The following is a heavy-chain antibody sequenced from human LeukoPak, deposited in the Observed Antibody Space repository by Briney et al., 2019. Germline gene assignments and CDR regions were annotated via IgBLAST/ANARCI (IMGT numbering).Heavy chain of an antibody. CDR3: ARCPFRNGPHGLDV. CDR2: IRSSSTYI. V-gene: IGHV3-21*01. CDR1: GFTFSTYN. J-gene: IGHJ6*02. Sequence: GGSLRLSWAASGFTFSTYNMHWVRQAAGNGLGWVSSIRSSSTYIYYADSLKGRFTISRGNAKNSLYLQMKSRRAEDTALYFCARCPFRNGPHGLDVWGQGTTVTVSS. D-gene: IGHD2-8*01.